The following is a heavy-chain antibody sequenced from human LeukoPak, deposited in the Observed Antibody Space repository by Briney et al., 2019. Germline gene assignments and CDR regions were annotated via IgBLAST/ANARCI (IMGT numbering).Heavy chain of an antibody. V-gene: IGHV4-34*01. D-gene: IGHD3-10*01. J-gene: IGHJ5*02. CDR3: ARRGGYYYGSGSYRNWFDP. Sequence: SETLSLTCAVYGGSFSGYYWSWIRQPPGKGLEWIGEINHSGSTNYNPSLKSRVTISVDTSKNQFSLKLSSVTAAVTAVYYCARRGGYYYGSGSYRNWFDPWGQGTLVTVSS. CDR2: INHSGST. CDR1: GGSFSGYY.